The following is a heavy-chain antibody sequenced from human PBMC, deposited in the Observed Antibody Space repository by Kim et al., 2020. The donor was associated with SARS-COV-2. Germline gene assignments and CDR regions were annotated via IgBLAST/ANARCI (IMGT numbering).Heavy chain of an antibody. CDR1: GYSFTSFA. Sequence: ASVKVSCKASGYSFTSFATHWVRQAPGQRLEWMGWINAGNGNTKYSQKFQGRVTITRDTSASTAYMELSSLRSEDTAVYYCARDRGYSSGLNWFDPWGQGTLVTVSS. J-gene: IGHJ5*02. CDR3: ARDRGYSSGLNWFDP. D-gene: IGHD5-18*01. CDR2: INAGNGNT. V-gene: IGHV1-3*01.